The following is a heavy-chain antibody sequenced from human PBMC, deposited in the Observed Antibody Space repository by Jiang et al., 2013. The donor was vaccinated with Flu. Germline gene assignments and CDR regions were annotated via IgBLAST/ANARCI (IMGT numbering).Heavy chain of an antibody. Sequence: QLLESGGGLVKPGGSLRLSCAASGFTFSSYSMNWVRQAPGKGLEWVSSISSSSSYIYYADSVKGRFTISRDNAKNSLYLQMNSLRAEDTAVYYCARVHRRVVKRDDAFDIWGQGTMVTVSS. V-gene: IGHV3-21*01. CDR2: ISSSSSYI. CDR3: ARVHRRVVKRDDAFDI. J-gene: IGHJ3*02. D-gene: IGHD4-23*01. CDR1: GFTFSSYS.